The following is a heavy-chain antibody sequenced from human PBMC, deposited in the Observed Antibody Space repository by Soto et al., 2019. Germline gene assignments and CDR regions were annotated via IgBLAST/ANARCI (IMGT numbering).Heavy chain of an antibody. Sequence: GGSLRLSCAASGFTFSSYSMNWVRQAPGKGLEWVSSISSSSSYIYYADSVKGRFTISRDNAKNPLYLQMNSLRAEDTAVYYCARERPTITGTTSFDYWGQGTLVTVSS. J-gene: IGHJ4*02. CDR3: ARERPTITGTTSFDY. CDR1: GFTFSSYS. V-gene: IGHV3-21*01. CDR2: ISSSSSYI. D-gene: IGHD1-7*01.